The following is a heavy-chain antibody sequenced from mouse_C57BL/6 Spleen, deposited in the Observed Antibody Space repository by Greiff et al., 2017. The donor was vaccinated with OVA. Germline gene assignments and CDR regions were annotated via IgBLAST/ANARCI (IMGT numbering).Heavy chain of an antibody. CDR3: ARDYYSKLAWFAY. V-gene: IGHV5-17*01. CDR2: ISSGSSTI. D-gene: IGHD2-5*01. Sequence: EVHLVESGGGLVKPGGSLKLSCAASGFTFSDYGMHWVRQAPEKGLEWVAYISSGSSTIYYADTVKGRFTISRDNAKNTLFLQMTSLRSEDTAMYYCARDYYSKLAWFAYWGQGTLVTVSA. CDR1: GFTFSDYG. J-gene: IGHJ3*01.